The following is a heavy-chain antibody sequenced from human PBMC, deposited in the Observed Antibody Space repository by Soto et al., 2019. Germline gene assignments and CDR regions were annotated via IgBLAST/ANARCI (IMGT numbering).Heavy chain of an antibody. CDR3: AREVGLPILLGVSGAFDI. J-gene: IGHJ3*02. V-gene: IGHV1-18*01. Sequence: ASVKVSCKASGYTFTSYGISWVRQAPGQGLEWMGWISAYNGNTNYAQKLQGRVTMTTDTSTSTAYMELRSLRSDDTAVYYCAREVGLPILLGVSGAFDIWGQGTMVTVSS. D-gene: IGHD5-18*01. CDR2: ISAYNGNT. CDR1: GYTFTSYG.